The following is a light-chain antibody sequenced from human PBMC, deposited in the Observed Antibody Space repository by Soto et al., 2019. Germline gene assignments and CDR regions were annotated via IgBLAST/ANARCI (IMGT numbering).Light chain of an antibody. V-gene: IGLV2-14*01. CDR2: EVS. CDR1: SSDVGGYNY. Sequence: QSVLPQPASVSGSPGQSIPISCTGTSSDVGGYNYVPWYQQHPGKAPKLMIHEVSNRPSGISDRFSGSKSGNTASLTFSGLQADDEADYYCSSHTSYSTRVFGTGTKVTVL. CDR3: SSHTSYSTRV. J-gene: IGLJ1*01.